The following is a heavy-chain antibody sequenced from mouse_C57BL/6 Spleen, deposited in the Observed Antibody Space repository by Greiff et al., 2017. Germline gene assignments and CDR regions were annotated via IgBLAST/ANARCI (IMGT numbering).Heavy chain of an antibody. D-gene: IGHD1-1*01. J-gene: IGHJ2*01. Sequence: ESGPGLVKPSQSLSLTCSVTGYSITSGYYWNWIRQFPGNKLEWMGYISYDGSNNYNPSLKNRISITRDTSKNQFFLKLNSVTTEDTATYYCARGYYGSSPSLDYWGQGTTLTVSS. CDR3: ARGYYGSSPSLDY. CDR1: GYSITSGYY. CDR2: ISYDGSN. V-gene: IGHV3-6*01.